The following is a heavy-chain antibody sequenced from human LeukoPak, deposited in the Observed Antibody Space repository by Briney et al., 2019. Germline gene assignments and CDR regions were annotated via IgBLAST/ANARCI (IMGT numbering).Heavy chain of an antibody. J-gene: IGHJ4*02. D-gene: IGHD4-11*01. CDR3: ARGMTTVTH. CDR2: IYYSGIT. CDR1: GASINSYY. V-gene: IGHV4-59*08. Sequence: PSETLSLTCTVSGASINSYYLSWIRQPPGKGLEWLGYIYYSGITNYNPSLKSRVTISVDTSRNQFSLKLSSVTAADTAVYYCARGMTTVTHWGQGTLVTVSS.